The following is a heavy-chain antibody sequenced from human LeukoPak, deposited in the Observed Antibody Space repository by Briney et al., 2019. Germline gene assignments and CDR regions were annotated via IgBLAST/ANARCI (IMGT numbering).Heavy chain of an antibody. Sequence: GGSLRLSCAASGFTFRSYWMHWVRQAPGKGLVWVSRINSDGSSTSYADSVKGRFTISRDNAKNTLYLQMNSLRAEDTAVYYCARGNLELRGAFDYWGQGTLVTVSS. CDR2: INSDGSST. CDR3: ARGNLELRGAFDY. V-gene: IGHV3-74*01. CDR1: GFTFRSYW. D-gene: IGHD1-26*01. J-gene: IGHJ4*02.